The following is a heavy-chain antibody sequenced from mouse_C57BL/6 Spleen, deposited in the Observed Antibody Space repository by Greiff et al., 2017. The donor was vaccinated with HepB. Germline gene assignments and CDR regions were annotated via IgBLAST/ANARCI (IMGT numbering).Heavy chain of an antibody. CDR1: GYTFTDYY. V-gene: IGHV1-76*01. J-gene: IGHJ1*03. Sequence: QVQLQQSGAELVRPGASVKLSCKASGYTFTDYYINWVKQRPGQGLEWIARIYPGSGNTYYNEKFKGKATLTAEKSSSTAYMQLSSLTSEDSAVYFCARRIGYYGSSYGYFDVWGTGTTVTVSS. CDR2: IYPGSGNT. D-gene: IGHD1-1*01. CDR3: ARRIGYYGSSYGYFDV.